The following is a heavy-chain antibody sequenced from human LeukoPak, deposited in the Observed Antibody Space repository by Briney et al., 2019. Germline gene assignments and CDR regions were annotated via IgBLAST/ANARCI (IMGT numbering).Heavy chain of an antibody. D-gene: IGHD6-19*01. J-gene: IGHJ4*02. CDR1: GFTFSSYD. CDR3: AKHGASSGWSHFDY. Sequence: GGSLRLSCAASGFTFSSYDMHWVRQATGKGLEWVSAIGTAGDTYYPGSVKGRFTISRENAKNSLYLQMNSLRAGDTAVYHCAKHGASSGWSHFDYWGQGTLVTVSS. V-gene: IGHV3-13*01. CDR2: IGTAGDT.